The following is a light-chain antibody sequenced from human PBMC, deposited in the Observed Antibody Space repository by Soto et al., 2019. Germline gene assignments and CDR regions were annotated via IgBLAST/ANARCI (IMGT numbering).Light chain of an antibody. CDR1: QTINNN. CDR2: GAS. CDR3: MQTLPTPPFT. Sequence: VMTQAPATLSVSPGERATLSCRASQTINNNVAWYQLKDGQVPRLVIYGASTRATGFPARFSGSGSGTDFTLKISRVEAEDAGVYYGMQTLPTPPFTFGPG. J-gene: IGKJ3*01. V-gene: IGKV3-15*01.